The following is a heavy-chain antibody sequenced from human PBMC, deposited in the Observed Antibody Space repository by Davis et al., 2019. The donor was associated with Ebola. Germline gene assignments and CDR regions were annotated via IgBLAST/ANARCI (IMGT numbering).Heavy chain of an antibody. J-gene: IGHJ4*02. CDR2: IYHSGST. D-gene: IGHD4-17*01. CDR3: ASVLGNGDLLLDY. CDR1: GGSVSSGTNY. V-gene: IGHV4-61*01. Sequence: SETLSLTCTVSGGSVSSGTNYWSWIRQSPGKGLEWIGYIYHSGSTIYNPSLKSRVTISLDMSKNQFSLKLNSVTAADTALYCCASVLGNGDLLLDYWGQGTRVTVSS.